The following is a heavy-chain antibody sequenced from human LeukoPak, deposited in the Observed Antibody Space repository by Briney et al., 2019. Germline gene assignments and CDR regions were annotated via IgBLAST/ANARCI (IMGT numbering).Heavy chain of an antibody. D-gene: IGHD1-7*01. V-gene: IGHV4-39*07. CDR3: ARDNWNYGSSMDV. Sequence: PSETLSLTCTVSGDSISSSSYYWGWIRQPPGKGLEWIGSMHYGGSTYYNPSLKSRVTISVDTSKNQFSLKLSSVTAADTAVYHCARDNWNYGSSMDVWGQGTTVTVSS. CDR2: MHYGGST. J-gene: IGHJ6*02. CDR1: GDSISSSSYY.